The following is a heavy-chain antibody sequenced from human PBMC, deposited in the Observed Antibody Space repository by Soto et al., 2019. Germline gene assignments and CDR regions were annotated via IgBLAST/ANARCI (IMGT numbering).Heavy chain of an antibody. Sequence: GGSLRLSCAASGFTFSSYAMSWVRQAPGKGLEWVSAISGSGGSTYYADSVKGRFTISRDNSKNTLYLQMKSLRAEDTAVYYCAKAAWYCSSTSCYRDTLPRSGYSSSWAPGDAFDIWGQGTMVTVSS. CDR3: AKAAWYCSSTSCYRDTLPRSGYSSSWAPGDAFDI. V-gene: IGHV3-23*01. J-gene: IGHJ3*02. CDR2: ISGSGGST. CDR1: GFTFSSYA. D-gene: IGHD2-2*01.